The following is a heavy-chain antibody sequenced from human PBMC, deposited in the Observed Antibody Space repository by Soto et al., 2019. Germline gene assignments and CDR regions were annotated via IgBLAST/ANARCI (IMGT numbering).Heavy chain of an antibody. J-gene: IGHJ4*02. CDR2: ISTYNGNT. D-gene: IGHD3-10*01. Sequence: QVQLVQSGAEVKRPGASVKVSCKASGYTFSSYGISWVRQAPGQGLEWMGWISTYNGNTNYAQKVQGRVTMTTDTSTNTAYMELRRLRSDDTAVYYCARASGASGSYSSNWGQGTRVTVSS. CDR3: ARASGASGSYSSN. V-gene: IGHV1-18*01. CDR1: GYTFSSYG.